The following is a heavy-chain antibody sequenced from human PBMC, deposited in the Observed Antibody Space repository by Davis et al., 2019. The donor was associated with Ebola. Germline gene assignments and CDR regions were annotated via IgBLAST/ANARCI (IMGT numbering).Heavy chain of an antibody. J-gene: IGHJ5*02. Sequence: MPSETLSLTCTVSGGSISSSSYYWGWIRQPPGKGLEWIGSIYYSGSTYYNPSLKSRVTISVDTSKNQFSLKLSSVTAADTAVYYCAGSSRTSISDSGHGYNYFAPWGQGTLVTVSS. D-gene: IGHD2/OR15-2a*01. V-gene: IGHV4-39*01. CDR1: GGSISSSSYY. CDR3: AGSSRTSISDSGHGYNYFAP. CDR2: IYYSGST.